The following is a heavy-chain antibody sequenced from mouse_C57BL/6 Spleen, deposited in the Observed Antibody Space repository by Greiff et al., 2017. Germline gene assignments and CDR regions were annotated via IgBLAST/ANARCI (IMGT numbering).Heavy chain of an antibody. V-gene: IGHV1-80*01. D-gene: IGHD1-1*01. J-gene: IGHJ2*01. CDR2: IYPGDGDT. CDR1: GYAFSSYW. CDR3: TRYITTVVAIDY. Sequence: QVQLQQSGAELVKPGASVKISCKASGYAFSSYWMNWVKQRPGKGLEWIGQIYPGDGDTNYNGKFKGKATLTADKSSSAAYMQLSSLTSEDSAFYFCTRYITTVVAIDYWGQGTTLTVSS.